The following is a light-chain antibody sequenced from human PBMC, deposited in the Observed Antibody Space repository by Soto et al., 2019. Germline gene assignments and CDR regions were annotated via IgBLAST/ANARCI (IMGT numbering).Light chain of an antibody. CDR3: KSYAGSNTYV. Sequence: QSALTQPASVSGSPGQSITISCTGTNSDVGGYNYVSWYQQHPGKAPKLLIYDVSSRPSGVPDRFSGSKSGNTASLTVSGLQAADEADYFCKSYAGSNTYVFGSGTKVTVL. V-gene: IGLV2-8*01. CDR2: DVS. J-gene: IGLJ1*01. CDR1: NSDVGGYNY.